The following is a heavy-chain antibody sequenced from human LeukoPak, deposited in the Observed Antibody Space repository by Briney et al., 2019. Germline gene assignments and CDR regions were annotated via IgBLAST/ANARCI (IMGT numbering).Heavy chain of an antibody. J-gene: IGHJ4*02. V-gene: IGHV3-30*04. CDR3: ARDRVAAADLGY. CDR2: ISYEGSNN. CDR1: GFTFSSFA. Sequence: GGSLRLSCAASGFTFSSFAMHWVRQAPGKGLEWVAVISYEGSNNYYADSVKGRFTVSRDNSKNTLYLQMDSLRTEDTAVYYCARDRVAAADLGYWGQGTPVTVSS. D-gene: IGHD6-13*01.